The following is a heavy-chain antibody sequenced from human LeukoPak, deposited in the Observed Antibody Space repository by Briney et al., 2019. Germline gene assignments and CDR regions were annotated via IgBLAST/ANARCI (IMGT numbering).Heavy chain of an antibody. Sequence: GGSLRLSCAASGFTFSDCNMNWVRQAPGKGLEWVSSISSSSSYIYYADSVKGRFTISRDNAKNSLYLQMNSLRAEDTAVYYCARGPQHCRGDSCYPEDFQHWGQGTLVTVSS. V-gene: IGHV3-21*01. D-gene: IGHD2-15*01. CDR2: ISSSSSYI. J-gene: IGHJ1*01. CDR3: ARGPQHCRGDSCYPEDFQH. CDR1: GFTFSDCN.